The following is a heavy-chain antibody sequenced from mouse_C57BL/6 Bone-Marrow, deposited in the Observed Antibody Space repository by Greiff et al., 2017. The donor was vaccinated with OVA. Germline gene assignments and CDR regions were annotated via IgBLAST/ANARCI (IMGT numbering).Heavy chain of an antibody. Sequence: QVQLQQSGAELAKPGASVKLSCKASGYTFPSYWMHWVQQRPGQGLEWIGYINPSSGYTKYNQKFKDKATLTADKSSSTAYMQLSSLTYEDSAVYYCAPYGSSPYWYFDVWGTGTTVTVSS. D-gene: IGHD1-1*01. CDR2: INPSSGYT. CDR3: APYGSSPYWYFDV. V-gene: IGHV1-7*01. CDR1: GYTFPSYW. J-gene: IGHJ1*03.